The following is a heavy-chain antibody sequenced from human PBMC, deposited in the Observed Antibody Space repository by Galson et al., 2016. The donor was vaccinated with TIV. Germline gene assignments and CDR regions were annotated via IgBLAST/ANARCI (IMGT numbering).Heavy chain of an antibody. CDR2: ISGYNGNR. Sequence: APGQGLPWMGYISGYNGNRNSAQKFQGRLSVTADTSTNTAFLELRRLTSDDTAVYYCARMPTKTFDFWSGYDNQFHMDVWGKGTSVTVSS. D-gene: IGHD3-3*01. CDR3: ARMPTKTFDFWSGYDNQFHMDV. J-gene: IGHJ6*03. V-gene: IGHV1-18*01.